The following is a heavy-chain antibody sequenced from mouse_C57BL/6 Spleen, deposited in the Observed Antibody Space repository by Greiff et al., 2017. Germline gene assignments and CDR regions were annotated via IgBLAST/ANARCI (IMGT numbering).Heavy chain of an antibody. CDR1: GYTFTSYW. V-gene: IGHV1-64*01. CDR2: IHPNSGST. D-gene: IGHD1-1*01. CDR3: ARDGDYGSSYWYFDV. Sequence: QVHVKQPGAELVKPGASVKLSCKASGYTFTSYWMHWVKQRPGQGLEWIGMIHPNSGSTNYNEKFKSKATLTVDKSSSTAYMQLSSLTSEDSAVYYCARDGDYGSSYWYFDVWGTGTTVTVSS. J-gene: IGHJ1*03.